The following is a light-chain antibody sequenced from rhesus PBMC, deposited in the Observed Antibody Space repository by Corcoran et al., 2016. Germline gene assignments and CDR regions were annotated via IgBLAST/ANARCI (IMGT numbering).Light chain of an antibody. J-gene: IGKJ2*01. CDR3: QQHKSHPPYS. Sequence: DIQMTQSPSSLSASVGDRVTITCRASQTISSYLAWYQQKPGKVPKLLIYAASSLESGVPSRFSGSGSGTEVTLTISSLQPEDFATYYCQQHKSHPPYSFGQGTKVEIK. V-gene: IGKV1-44*02. CDR1: QTISSY. CDR2: AAS.